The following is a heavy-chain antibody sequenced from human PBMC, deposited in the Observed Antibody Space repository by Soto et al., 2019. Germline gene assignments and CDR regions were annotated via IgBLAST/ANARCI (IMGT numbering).Heavy chain of an antibody. CDR3: ARDWGYGDYSFFEY. CDR2: IWYDGSNK. V-gene: IGHV3-33*01. J-gene: IGHJ4*02. Sequence: QVQLVESGGGVVQPGGSLRLSCAASGFTFSSYGMHWVRQAPGKGLEWVAAIWYDGSNKYYGDSVKGRFTISRDNSKNTLYLQMNSLRAEDAAVYYCARDWGYGDYSFFEYWGQGTLVTVSS. CDR1: GFTFSSYG. D-gene: IGHD4-17*01.